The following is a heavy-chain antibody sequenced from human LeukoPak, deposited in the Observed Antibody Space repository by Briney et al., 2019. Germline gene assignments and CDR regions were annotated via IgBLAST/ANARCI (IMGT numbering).Heavy chain of an antibody. CDR1: GYTFTSYD. J-gene: IGHJ5*02. V-gene: IGHV1-8*01. CDR2: MNPNSGNT. Sequence: ASVKVSCKASGYTFTSYDINWVRQATGQGLEWMGWMNPNSGNTGYAQKFQGRVTMTRNTSISTAYMELSSLRSEDTAVYYCARELDVVVPAALTFDPWGQGTLVTVSS. D-gene: IGHD2-2*01. CDR3: ARELDVVVPAALTFDP.